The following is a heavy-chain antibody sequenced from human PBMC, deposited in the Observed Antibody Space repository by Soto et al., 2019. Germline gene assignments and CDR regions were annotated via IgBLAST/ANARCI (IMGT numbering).Heavy chain of an antibody. CDR2: INPNSGGT. Sequence: ASVKVSCKASGYTFTGYYMHWVRQAPGQGLEWMGWINPNSGGTNYAQKFQGWVTMTRDTSISTAYMELSRLRSEDTAVYYCARGRGYCSGGSCHFIYYYYYMDVWGKGTTLTVSS. CDR1: GYTFTGYY. D-gene: IGHD2-15*01. J-gene: IGHJ6*03. CDR3: ARGRGYCSGGSCHFIYYYYYMDV. V-gene: IGHV1-2*04.